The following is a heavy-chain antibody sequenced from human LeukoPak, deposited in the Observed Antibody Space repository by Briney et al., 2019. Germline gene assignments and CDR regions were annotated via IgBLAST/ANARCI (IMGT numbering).Heavy chain of an antibody. D-gene: IGHD6-13*01. V-gene: IGHV4-4*08. Sequence: SETLSLTCTVSGGSISSYYWSWIRQSPRKGLEWIGSIYNSGSTYYNPSLKSRVTISIDTSKNQFSLKLSSVTAADTAVYYCAREYRSSWYLNWFDPWGQGTLVTVSS. CDR2: IYNSGST. CDR3: AREYRSSWYLNWFDP. CDR1: GGSISSYY. J-gene: IGHJ5*02.